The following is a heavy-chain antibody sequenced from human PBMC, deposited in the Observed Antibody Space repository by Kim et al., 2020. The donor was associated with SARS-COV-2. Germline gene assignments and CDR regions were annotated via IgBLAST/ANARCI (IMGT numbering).Heavy chain of an antibody. CDR1: GFTFSSYA. V-gene: IGHV3-23*01. CDR2: ISGSGGST. Sequence: GGSLRLSCAASGFTFSSYAMSWVRQAPGKGLEWVSAISGSGGSTYYADSVKGRFTISRDISKNTLFLQMNSLRAEDTAVYYCAKKGAATGTPNLDYWGQGTLVTVSS. J-gene: IGHJ4*02. CDR3: AKKGAATGTPNLDY. D-gene: IGHD6-13*01.